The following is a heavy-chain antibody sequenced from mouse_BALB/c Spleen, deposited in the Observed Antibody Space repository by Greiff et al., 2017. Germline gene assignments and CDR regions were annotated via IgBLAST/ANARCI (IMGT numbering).Heavy chain of an antibody. CDR2: IDPANGNT. V-gene: IGHV14-3*02. D-gene: IGHD1-1*01. Sequence: VQLQQSGAELVKPGASVKLSCTASGFNIKDTYMHWVKQRPEQGLEWIGRIDPANGNTKYDPKFQGKATITADTSSNTAYLQLSSLTSEDTAVYYCASDRYYYGSSLDYYAMDYWGQGTSVTVSS. CDR3: ASDRYYYGSSLDYYAMDY. J-gene: IGHJ4*01. CDR1: GFNIKDTY.